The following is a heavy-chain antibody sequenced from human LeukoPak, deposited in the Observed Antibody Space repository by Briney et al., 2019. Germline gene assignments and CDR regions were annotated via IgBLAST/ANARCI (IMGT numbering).Heavy chain of an antibody. CDR2: IWYDGSNK. CDR3: ARDRGYSYAHPLDY. CDR1: GFTISSYG. J-gene: IGHJ4*02. V-gene: IGHV3-33*01. Sequence: GGSLRLSCAASGFTISSYGMHWVRQAPGKGLEWVAVIWYDGSNKYYADSVKGRFTISRDNSKNTLYLQMNSLRAEDTAVYYCARDRGYSYAHPLDYWGQGTLVTVSS. D-gene: IGHD5-18*01.